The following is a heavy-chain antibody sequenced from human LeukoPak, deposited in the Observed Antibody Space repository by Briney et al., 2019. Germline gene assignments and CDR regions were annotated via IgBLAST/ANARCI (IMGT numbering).Heavy chain of an antibody. V-gene: IGHV1-18*01. D-gene: IGHD3-3*01. J-gene: IGHJ4*02. CDR3: ARSRFLAVTNHFDY. CDR1: GYTFTSYG. Sequence: ASVKVSCKASGYTFTSYGISWVRQAPGQGLEWMGWISAYNGNTNYAQKLQGRVTMTTDTSTSTAYMELRSLRSDDTAVYYCARSRFLAVTNHFDYWGQGTQITVSS. CDR2: ISAYNGNT.